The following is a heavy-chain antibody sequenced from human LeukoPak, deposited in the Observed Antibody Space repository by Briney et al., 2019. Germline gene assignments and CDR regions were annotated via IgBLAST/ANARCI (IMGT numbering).Heavy chain of an antibody. Sequence: PSETLSLTCSVSGGSISSYYWSWIRQPPGKGLEWIGYISYSGSTNYNPSLKSRVTISVDTSKNQFSLKLSSVTAADTAVYYCARLGIAMIINRVDYWGQGTLVTVSS. CDR3: ARLGIAMIINRVDY. CDR2: ISYSGST. V-gene: IGHV4-59*01. CDR1: GGSISSYY. D-gene: IGHD1-14*01. J-gene: IGHJ4*02.